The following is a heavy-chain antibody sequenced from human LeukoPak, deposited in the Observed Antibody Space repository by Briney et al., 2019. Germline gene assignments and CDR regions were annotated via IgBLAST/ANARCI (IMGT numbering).Heavy chain of an antibody. CDR1: GYTFTSYG. D-gene: IGHD3-22*01. Sequence: ASVKVSCKASGYTFTSYGISWVRQAPGQGLEWMGWISAYNGNTNYAQKLQGRVTMTTDTSTSTAYMELRSLRSDDTAVYYCARDYYDSSKFHISVANDYWGQGTLVTVSS. CDR2: ISAYNGNT. CDR3: ARDYYDSSKFHISVANDY. V-gene: IGHV1-18*01. J-gene: IGHJ4*02.